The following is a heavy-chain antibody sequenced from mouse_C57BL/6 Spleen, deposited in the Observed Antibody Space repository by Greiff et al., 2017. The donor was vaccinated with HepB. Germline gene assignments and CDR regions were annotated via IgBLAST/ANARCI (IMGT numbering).Heavy chain of an antibody. CDR1: GYTFTGYW. Sequence: VQLQQSGTELMKPGASVKLSCKATGYTFTGYWIEWVKQRPGHGLEWIGEIFPGSGSTNYNEKFKDKATFTSDTSSNTAYMQFSSLTTEDSAIYYCARGWDWYFDVWGTGTTVTVSS. D-gene: IGHD3-3*01. CDR3: ARGWDWYFDV. J-gene: IGHJ1*03. CDR2: IFPGSGST. V-gene: IGHV1-9*01.